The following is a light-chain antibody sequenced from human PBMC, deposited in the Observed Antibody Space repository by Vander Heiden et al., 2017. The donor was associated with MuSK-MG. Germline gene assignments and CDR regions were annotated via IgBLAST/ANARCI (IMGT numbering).Light chain of an antibody. V-gene: IGKV1-5*01. J-gene: IGKJ2*01. CDR2: DAS. CDR1: RSVSNW. CDR3: QQDNSYGT. Sequence: DIQMTQSPSTLSASVGDRVTITCRASRSVSNWLAWYQQKPGKAPKLLIYDASSLKSGVPSRFSGSGSGTEFTLTSSSRQPDDFATYYCQQDNSYGTFGQGTKLEIK.